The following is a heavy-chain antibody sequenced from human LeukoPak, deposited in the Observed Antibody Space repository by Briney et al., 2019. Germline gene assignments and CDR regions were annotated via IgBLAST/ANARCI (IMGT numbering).Heavy chain of an antibody. CDR2: ISSSSSYI. V-gene: IGHV3-21*01. Sequence: GGSLRLSCAASGSTFSSYSMNWVRQAPGKGLEWVSSISSSSSYIYYADSVKGRFTISRDNAKNSLYLQMNSLRAEDTAVYYCARGPLGYSYGYDAFDIWGQGTMVTVSS. CDR3: ARGPLGYSYGYDAFDI. CDR1: GSTFSSYS. J-gene: IGHJ3*02. D-gene: IGHD5-18*01.